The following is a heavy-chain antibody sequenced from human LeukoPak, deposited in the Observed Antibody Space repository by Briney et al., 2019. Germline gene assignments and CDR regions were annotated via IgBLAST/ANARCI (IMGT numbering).Heavy chain of an antibody. Sequence: ASVKVSCKASGYTFTSYGISWVQQAPGQGLEWMGWISAYNGNTNYAQKLQGRVTMTTDTSTSTAYMELRSLRSDDTAVYYCATDKGYYYDSSGYYYWGQGTLVTVSS. CDR2: ISAYNGNT. CDR1: GYTFTSYG. J-gene: IGHJ4*02. V-gene: IGHV1-18*01. CDR3: ATDKGYYYDSSGYYY. D-gene: IGHD3-22*01.